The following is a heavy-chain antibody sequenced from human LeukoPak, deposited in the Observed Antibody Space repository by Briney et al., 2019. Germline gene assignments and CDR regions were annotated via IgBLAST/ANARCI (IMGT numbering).Heavy chain of an antibody. V-gene: IGHV4-4*02. CDR2: TYHSEST. Sequence: SETLSLTCAVSGGSISSSNWWSWVRQPPGKGLEWIGETYHSESTNYNPSLKSRVTISVDKSKNQFSLKLSSVTAADTAVYYCATANYYGSGRPLGYWGQGTLVTVSS. CDR3: ATANYYGSGRPLGY. CDR1: GGSISSSNW. J-gene: IGHJ4*02. D-gene: IGHD3-10*01.